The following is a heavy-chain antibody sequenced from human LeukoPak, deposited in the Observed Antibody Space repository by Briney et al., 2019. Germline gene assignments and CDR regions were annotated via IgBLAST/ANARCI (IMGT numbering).Heavy chain of an antibody. J-gene: IGHJ5*02. CDR1: GFTFSSYS. Sequence: KTGGSLRLSCAASGFTFSSYSMNWVRQAPGKGLEWVSSISSSSSYIYYADSVKGRFTISRDNAKNSLYLQMNSLRAEDTAVYCCARVLRFLEWPEGFDPWGQGTLVTVSS. D-gene: IGHD3-3*01. CDR2: ISSSSSYI. CDR3: ARVLRFLEWPEGFDP. V-gene: IGHV3-21*01.